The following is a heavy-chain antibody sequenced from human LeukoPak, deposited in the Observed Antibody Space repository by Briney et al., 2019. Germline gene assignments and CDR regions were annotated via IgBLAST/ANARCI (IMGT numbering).Heavy chain of an antibody. D-gene: IGHD2-2*01. Sequence: SETLSLTCTVSGGSISSYYWSWIRQPAGKGLEWIGRIYTSGSTNYNPSLKSRVTMSVDTSKNQFSLKLSSVTAADTAVYYCARDGGPYQLLPPFDYWGQGTLVTVSS. V-gene: IGHV4-4*07. CDR2: IYTSGST. J-gene: IGHJ4*02. CDR1: GGSISSYY. CDR3: ARDGGPYQLLPPFDY.